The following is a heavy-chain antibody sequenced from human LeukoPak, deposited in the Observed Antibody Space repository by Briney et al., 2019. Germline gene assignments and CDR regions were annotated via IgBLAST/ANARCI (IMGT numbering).Heavy chain of an antibody. CDR1: GGSISSYY. J-gene: IGHJ4*02. D-gene: IGHD5-18*01. V-gene: IGHV4-59*01. Sequence: SETLSLTCTVSGGSISSYYWSWIRQPPGKGLEWIGYIYYSGGTNYNPSLKSRVTISVDTSKNQFSLKLSSVTAADTAVYYCARGGRIQLWLRFWGQGTLVTVSS. CDR2: IYYSGGT. CDR3: ARGGRIQLWLRF.